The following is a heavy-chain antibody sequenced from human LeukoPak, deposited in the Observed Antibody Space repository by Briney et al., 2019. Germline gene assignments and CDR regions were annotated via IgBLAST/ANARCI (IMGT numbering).Heavy chain of an antibody. CDR3: TTGLTLGY. Sequence: GGSLRLSCAASGFTFSNAWMNWVRQAPGKGLEWAGRIKSKTEGGTTDYAAPVKGRFTISRDDSKNTLYLQMNSLKTEDTAVYYCTTGLTLGYWGQGTLVTVSS. D-gene: IGHD3-16*01. CDR1: GFTFSNAW. CDR2: IKSKTEGGTT. V-gene: IGHV3-15*01. J-gene: IGHJ4*02.